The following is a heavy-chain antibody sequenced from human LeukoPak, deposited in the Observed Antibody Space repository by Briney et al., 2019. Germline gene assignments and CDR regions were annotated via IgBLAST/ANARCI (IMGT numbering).Heavy chain of an antibody. J-gene: IGHJ4*02. CDR3: ARGRAANPDTAMVLDY. Sequence: KPSETLSLTCAVYGGSFSGYYWSWIRQPPGKGLEWIGEINHSGSTNYNPSLKSRVTISVDTSKNQFSLKLSSVTAADTAVHYCARGRAANPDTAMVLDYWGQGTLVTVSS. V-gene: IGHV4-34*01. CDR1: GGSFSGYY. D-gene: IGHD5-18*01. CDR2: INHSGST.